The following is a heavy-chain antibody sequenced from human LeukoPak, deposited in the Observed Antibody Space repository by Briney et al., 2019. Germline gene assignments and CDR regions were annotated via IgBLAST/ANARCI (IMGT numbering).Heavy chain of an antibody. Sequence: ASVKVSCKASGYTFTGYYMHWVRQAPGQGLEWMGGFDPEDGETIYAQKFQGRVTMTEDTSTDTAYMELSSLRSEDTAVYYCATMRRFPTGYSYVTDAFDIWGQGTMVTVSS. D-gene: IGHD5-18*01. CDR1: GYTFTGYY. CDR2: FDPEDGET. CDR3: ATMRRFPTGYSYVTDAFDI. V-gene: IGHV1-24*01. J-gene: IGHJ3*02.